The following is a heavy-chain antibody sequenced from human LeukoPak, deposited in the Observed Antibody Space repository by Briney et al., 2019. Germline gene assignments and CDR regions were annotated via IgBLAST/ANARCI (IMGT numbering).Heavy chain of an antibody. CDR3: ARVYSSSWYFPTDSRDY. V-gene: IGHV3-66*01. Sequence: GGSLRLSCAASGFTVSSNYMSWVRQAPGKGLEWVSVIYSGGSTYYADSVKGRLAISRDNSKNTLYLQMNSLRAEDTAVYYCARVYSSSWYFPTDSRDYWGQGTLVTVPS. D-gene: IGHD6-13*01. CDR2: IYSGGST. J-gene: IGHJ4*02. CDR1: GFTVSSNY.